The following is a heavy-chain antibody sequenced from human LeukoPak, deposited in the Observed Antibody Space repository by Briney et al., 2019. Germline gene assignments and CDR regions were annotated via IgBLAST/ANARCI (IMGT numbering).Heavy chain of an antibody. D-gene: IGHD1-14*01. Sequence: GGSLRLSCATSGFDFNSYGIHWVRQAPGKGLEWVALIWFDGTKKYYVDSVKGRFTISRDNAKNSLYLQMNSLRAEDTAVYYCASHNTMNWFDPWGQGTLVTVSS. V-gene: IGHV3-33*03. CDR1: GFDFNSYG. J-gene: IGHJ5*02. CDR2: IWFDGTKK. CDR3: ASHNTMNWFDP.